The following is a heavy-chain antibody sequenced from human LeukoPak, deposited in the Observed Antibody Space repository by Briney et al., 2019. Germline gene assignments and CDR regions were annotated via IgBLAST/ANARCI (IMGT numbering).Heavy chain of an antibody. J-gene: IGHJ1*01. Sequence: SETLSLTCTVSGGSITDYYWSWIRQPAGKGLEWIGHLYTNGSTNYNPSLKSRVTMSGDTSKNQFSLKLTSVTAADTAVYYCARFYGSGWDGGNFQHWGQGTLVTVSS. CDR3: ARFYGSGWDGGNFQH. CDR1: GGSITDYY. D-gene: IGHD6-25*01. V-gene: IGHV4-4*07. CDR2: LYTNGST.